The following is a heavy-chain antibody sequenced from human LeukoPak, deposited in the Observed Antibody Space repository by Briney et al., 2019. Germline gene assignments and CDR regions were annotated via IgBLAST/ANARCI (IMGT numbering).Heavy chain of an antibody. CDR1: RGSITSGSYY. Sequence: SQTLSLTCSVARGSITSGSYYWSWIRQPPGEGLEWIGYIYYSGSTNYNPSLKSRVTISVDTSKNQFSLKLSSVTAADTAVYYCARNNYGSGNSPFYWGQGTLVTVSS. D-gene: IGHD3-10*01. J-gene: IGHJ4*02. CDR3: ARNNYGSGNSPFY. CDR2: IYYSGST. V-gene: IGHV4-61*01.